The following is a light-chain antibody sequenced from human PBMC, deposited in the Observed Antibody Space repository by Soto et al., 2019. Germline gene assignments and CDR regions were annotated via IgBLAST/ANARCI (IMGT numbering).Light chain of an antibody. CDR1: QDITNY. CDR3: QQYDTLPLT. CDR2: DAS. J-gene: IGKJ4*02. V-gene: IGKV1-33*01. Sequence: IQMTQSPSSLSASVGDRVTITCQASQDITNYLNWYQQKPGKAPKLLFYDASNLETGVPSRFSGGGSGTHFTFTITSLQPEDTATYYCQQYDTLPLTFGGGTKVDI.